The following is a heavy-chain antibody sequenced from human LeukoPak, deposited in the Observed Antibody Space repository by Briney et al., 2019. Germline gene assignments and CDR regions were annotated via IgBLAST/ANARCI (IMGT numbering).Heavy chain of an antibody. CDR1: GGSISTYY. D-gene: IGHD3-16*01. CDR3: ARVGVMATVNGYRYHSLDV. V-gene: IGHV4-59*01. Sequence: PSETLSLTCTVSGGSISTYYWNWIRQPPGKGLEWIGYIYHSGSTNYNPSLQSRVTISVDTSKNQFSLNLNSVTAADTAVYYCARVGVMATVNGYRYHSLDVWGQGTTVAVSS. CDR2: IYHSGST. J-gene: IGHJ6*02.